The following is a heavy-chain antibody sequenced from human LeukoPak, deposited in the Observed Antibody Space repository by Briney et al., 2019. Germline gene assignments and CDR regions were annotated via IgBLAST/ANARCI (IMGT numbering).Heavy chain of an antibody. CDR1: DGSITSSHW. Sequence: SETLSLTCVVPDGSITSSHWWSWDRQPPGKGLEWIAEIYYNGNINYNPSLRSRVIMSLDKSKSQFSLTLTSVTAADTAVYYCARDPVAAAGTAFDYWGQGILVTVSS. CDR3: ARDPVAAAGTAFDY. D-gene: IGHD1-14*01. J-gene: IGHJ4*02. V-gene: IGHV4/OR15-8*02. CDR2: IYYNGNI.